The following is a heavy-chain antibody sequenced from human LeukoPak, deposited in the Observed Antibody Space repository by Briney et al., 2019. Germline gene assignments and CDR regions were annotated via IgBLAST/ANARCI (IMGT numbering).Heavy chain of an antibody. CDR1: GFTFDDYA. CDR3: AKDVEAYYGSGSYIDY. CDR2: ITWKSDRI. Sequence: GGSLRLSCEASGFTFDDYAMHWVRQAPGKGLEWVSGITWKSDRIDYADSVKGRFTFSRDDAKNSLYLQMNSLRAEDTAFYYCAKDVEAYYGSGSYIDYWGQGTLVTVSS. D-gene: IGHD3-10*01. V-gene: IGHV3-9*01. J-gene: IGHJ4*02.